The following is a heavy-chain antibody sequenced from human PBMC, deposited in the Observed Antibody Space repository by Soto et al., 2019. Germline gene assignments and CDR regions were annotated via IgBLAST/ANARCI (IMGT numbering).Heavy chain of an antibody. CDR3: ARDGSSSAGNSYYYYGMDV. D-gene: IGHD6-6*01. J-gene: IGHJ6*02. CDR2: IIPIFGTA. CDR1: GGTFGSYA. Sequence: GASVKVSCKASGGTFGSYAISWVRQAPGQGPEWMGGIIPIFGTANYAQKFQGRVTITADESTSTAYMELSSLRSEDTAVYYCARDGSSSAGNSYYYYGMDVWGQGTTVTVSS. V-gene: IGHV1-69*13.